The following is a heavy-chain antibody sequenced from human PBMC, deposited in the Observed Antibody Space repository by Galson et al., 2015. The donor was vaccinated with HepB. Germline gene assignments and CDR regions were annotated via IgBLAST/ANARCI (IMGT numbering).Heavy chain of an antibody. Sequence: LRLSCAASGFTFSNAWMSWVRQAPGKGLEWVGRIKSKTDGGTTDYAAPVKGRFTISRDDSKNTLYLQMNSLKTEDTAVYYCTTDYYDSSGYYWNAFDIWGQGTMVTVSS. CDR3: TTDYYDSSGYYWNAFDI. J-gene: IGHJ3*02. V-gene: IGHV3-15*01. CDR2: IKSKTDGGTT. CDR1: GFTFSNAW. D-gene: IGHD3-22*01.